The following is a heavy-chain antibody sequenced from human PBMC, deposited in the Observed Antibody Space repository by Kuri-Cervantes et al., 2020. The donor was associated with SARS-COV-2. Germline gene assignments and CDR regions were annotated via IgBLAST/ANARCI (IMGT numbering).Heavy chain of an antibody. J-gene: IGHJ6*03. V-gene: IGHV4-59*11. CDR2: IYYSGST. Sequence: SETLSLTCTVSGGSISSHYWSWIRQPPGKGLEWIGYIYYSGSTYYNPSLKSRVTISVDTSKNQFSLKLSSVTAADTAVYYCARDGVVPVGGYYMDVWGKGTTVTVSS. D-gene: IGHD2-2*01. CDR3: ARDGVVPVGGYYMDV. CDR1: GGSISSHY.